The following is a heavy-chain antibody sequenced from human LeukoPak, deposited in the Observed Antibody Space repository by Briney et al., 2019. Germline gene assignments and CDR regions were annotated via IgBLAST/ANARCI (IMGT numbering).Heavy chain of an antibody. CDR3: ARERRVVGANYYYYGMDV. CDR2: ISAYNGNT. J-gene: IGHJ6*02. Sequence: ASVKVSCKASGYTFTSYGISWVRQAPGQGLEWMGWISAYNGNTNYAQKLQGRVTMTTDTSTSTAYMELRSLRSDDTAVYYCARERRVVGANYYYYGMDVWGQGTTVTVSS. D-gene: IGHD1-26*01. V-gene: IGHV1-18*01. CDR1: GYTFTSYG.